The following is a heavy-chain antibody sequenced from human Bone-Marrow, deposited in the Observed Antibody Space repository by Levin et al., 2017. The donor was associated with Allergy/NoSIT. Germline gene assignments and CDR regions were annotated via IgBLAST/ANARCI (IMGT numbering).Heavy chain of an antibody. CDR1: GGSISSSSYY. CDR3: ARVLRYFDWLLIEWFDP. J-gene: IGHJ5*02. Sequence: SETLSLTCTVSGGSISSSSYYWGWIRQPPGKGLEWIGSIYYSGSTYYNPSLKSRVTISVDTSKNQFSLKLSSVTAADTAVYYCARVLRYFDWLLIEWFDPWGQGTLVTVSS. CDR2: IYYSGST. D-gene: IGHD3-9*01. V-gene: IGHV4-39*01.